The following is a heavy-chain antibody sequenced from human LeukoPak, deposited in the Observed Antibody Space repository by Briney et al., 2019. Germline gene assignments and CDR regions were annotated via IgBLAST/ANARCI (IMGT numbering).Heavy chain of an antibody. J-gene: IGHJ4*02. CDR2: ISGSGGST. V-gene: IGHV3-23*01. CDR1: GFTFSSYA. Sequence: GGSLRLSCAAYGFTFSSYAMSWVRQAPGQGLEWVSAISGSGGSTYYADSVKGRFTISRDNSKNTLYLQMNSLRAEDTAVYYCAKVSTSGDDFWSGYYIPPYFDYWGQGTLVTVSS. D-gene: IGHD3-3*01. CDR3: AKVSTSGDDFWSGYYIPPYFDY.